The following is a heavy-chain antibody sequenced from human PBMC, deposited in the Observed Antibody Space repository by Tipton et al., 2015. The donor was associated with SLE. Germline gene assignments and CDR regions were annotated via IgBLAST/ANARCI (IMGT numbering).Heavy chain of an antibody. V-gene: IGHV4-39*01. D-gene: IGHD3-3*02. CDR3: ARGHLGWFDP. CDR1: GGSISSSSYY. J-gene: IGHJ5*02. Sequence: TLSLTCTVSGGSISSSSYYWGWIRQPPGKGLEWIGSIYFSGSTYYNPSLKSRVTIYVDTSKNQFSLKLSSVTAADTAVYYCARGHLGWFDPWGQGTLVTVSS. CDR2: IYFSGST.